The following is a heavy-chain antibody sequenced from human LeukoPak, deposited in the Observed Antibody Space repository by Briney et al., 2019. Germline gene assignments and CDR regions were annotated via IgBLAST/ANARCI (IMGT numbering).Heavy chain of an antibody. CDR2: VHLDGRT. Sequence: PSETLSLTCGVSGGSVINTNWWPWVRQPPGKGLEWIGEVHLDGRTNYNPSLESRLTMSVDVSENQVSLKQTSVTAADTAVYYCAREGGFYRPLDYSGQGTLVTVSS. D-gene: IGHD3-3*01. CDR3: AREGGFYRPLDY. CDR1: GGSVINTNW. J-gene: IGHJ4*02. V-gene: IGHV4-4*02.